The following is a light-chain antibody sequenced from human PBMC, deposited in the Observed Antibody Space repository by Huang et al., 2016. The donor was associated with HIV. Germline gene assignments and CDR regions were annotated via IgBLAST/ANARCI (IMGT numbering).Light chain of an antibody. CDR3: QQRSNWHPLA. Sequence: EIVLTQSQATLSLSPGERATLACRASQSVGSYLSWYQKKPGQAPRLLIYEASNRATGIPARFSGSGPGTDFTLTISSLEPEDFAVYYCQQRSNWHPLAFGGGTKVEIK. J-gene: IGKJ4*01. CDR2: EAS. V-gene: IGKV3D-11*02. CDR1: QSVGSY.